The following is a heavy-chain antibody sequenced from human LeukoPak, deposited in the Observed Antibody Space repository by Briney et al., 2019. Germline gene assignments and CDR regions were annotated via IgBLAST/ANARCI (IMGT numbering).Heavy chain of an antibody. D-gene: IGHD2-2*01. CDR2: IIPNSGGT. CDR1: GGTFSSYA. J-gene: IGHJ4*02. V-gene: IGHV1-2*02. CDR3: ARAKDIVVVPAAFYFDY. Sequence: GASVKVSCKASGGTFSSYAISWVRQAPGHGLEWMGRIIPNSGGTNYAQKFQGRVTMTRDTSISTAYMELSRLRSDDTAVYYCARAKDIVVVPAAFYFDYWGQGTLVTVSS.